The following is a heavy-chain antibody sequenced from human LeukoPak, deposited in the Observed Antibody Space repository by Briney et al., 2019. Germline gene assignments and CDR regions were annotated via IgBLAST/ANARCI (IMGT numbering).Heavy chain of an antibody. J-gene: IGHJ4*02. D-gene: IGHD3-22*01. Sequence: GGPLRLSCAASGFPFSSYSMNWVRQALGKGLEWVSYISSSSTIYYADSVKGRFTISRDNAKNSLYLQMNSLRAVDTAVYYCAREARSGYPYWGQGTLVTVSS. V-gene: IGHV3-48*01. CDR1: GFPFSSYS. CDR3: AREARSGYPY. CDR2: ISSSSTI.